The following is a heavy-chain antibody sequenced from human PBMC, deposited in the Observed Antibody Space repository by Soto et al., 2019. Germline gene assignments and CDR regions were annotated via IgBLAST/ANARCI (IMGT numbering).Heavy chain of an antibody. CDR2: ISAYNGDT. CDR1: GYSFTTHG. CDR3: ARDPPFSVIRRGTPLMDV. Sequence: QVQLVQSEAEVRKPGASVKVSCKASGYSFTTHGISWVRRAPGHGLEWMGWISAYNGDTHYVQRFQGRLTMTTDTSRSTAYLEMRSLTSDDTAVDSCARDPPFSVIRRGTPLMDVWGQGTTVTVSS. V-gene: IGHV1-18*04. J-gene: IGHJ6*02. D-gene: IGHD2-15*01.